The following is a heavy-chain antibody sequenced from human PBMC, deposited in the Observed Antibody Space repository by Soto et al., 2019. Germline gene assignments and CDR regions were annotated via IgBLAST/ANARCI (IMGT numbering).Heavy chain of an antibody. CDR1: AFTFSSNA. Sequence: PGGSLRLSCAAAAFTFSSNAMHWVRQAPGQGMEWVAVISYDGSNKYYAASVTARFTISRDKSKNTLYLQMNSLTPEDTAGYHCARERLRIAAPRNEDYGMVVSGQGTTVTAP. CDR3: ARERLRIAAPRNEDYGMVV. V-gene: IGHV3-30-3*01. CDR2: ISYDGSNK. J-gene: IGHJ6*02. D-gene: IGHD6-6*01.